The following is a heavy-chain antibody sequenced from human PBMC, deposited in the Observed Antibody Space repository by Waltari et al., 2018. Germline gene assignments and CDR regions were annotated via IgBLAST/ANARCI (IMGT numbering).Heavy chain of an antibody. CDR1: GGSISSSSYY. Sequence: QLQLQESGPGLVKPSETLSLTCTVSGGSISSSSYYWGWIRQPPGKGLEWIGSIYYSGSTYYNPALKSRVTISVDTSKNQFSLKLSSVTAADTAVYYCARVSPYYYDSSGYFDYWGQGTLVTVSS. CDR2: IYYSGST. CDR3: ARVSPYYYDSSGYFDY. D-gene: IGHD3-22*01. J-gene: IGHJ4*02. V-gene: IGHV4-39*07.